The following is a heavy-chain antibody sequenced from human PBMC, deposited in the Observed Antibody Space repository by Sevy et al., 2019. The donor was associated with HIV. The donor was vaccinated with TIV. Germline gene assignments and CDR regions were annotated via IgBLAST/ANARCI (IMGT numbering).Heavy chain of an antibody. CDR2: ISAYNGNT. Sequence: ASVKVSCKASGYTFTAYGITWVRQAPGEGLAWIGWISAYNGNTNSAQKFQGRVTMTTDTSTSTAYMELRSLRSDDTAVYYCARVDRKAAAGNYFYYYMDVWGKGTTVTVSS. V-gene: IGHV1-18*04. CDR1: GYTFTAYG. D-gene: IGHD6-13*01. J-gene: IGHJ6*03. CDR3: ARVDRKAAAGNYFYYYMDV.